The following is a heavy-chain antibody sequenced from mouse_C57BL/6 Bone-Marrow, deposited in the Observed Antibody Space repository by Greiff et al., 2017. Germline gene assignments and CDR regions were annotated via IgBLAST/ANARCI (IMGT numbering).Heavy chain of an antibody. V-gene: IGHV1-55*01. CDR1: GYTFTSYW. CDR3: ARDYGYYEGDY. Sequence: QVHVKQPGAELVKPGASVKMSCKASGYTFTSYWITWVKQRPGQGLEWIGDIYPGSGSTNYNEKFKSKATLTVDTSSSTAYMQLSSLTSEDSAVYYCARDYGYYEGDYWGQGTTLTVSS. D-gene: IGHD2-3*01. J-gene: IGHJ2*01. CDR2: IYPGSGST.